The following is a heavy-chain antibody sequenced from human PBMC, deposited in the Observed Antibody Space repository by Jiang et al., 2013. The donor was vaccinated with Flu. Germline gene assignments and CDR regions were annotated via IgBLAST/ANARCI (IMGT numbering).Heavy chain of an antibody. CDR3: ARDRDYAFDI. CDR2: IHTRSEGDLK. Sequence: SCAASGFSFSDYPMNWVRQAPGKGLEWLSNIHTRSEGDLKDHADSVKGRFTISRDDAKNSLYLQMSSLRDDDTAMYFCARDRDYAFDIWGQGTMVTVSS. CDR1: GFSFSDYP. J-gene: IGHJ3*02. V-gene: IGHV3-48*02.